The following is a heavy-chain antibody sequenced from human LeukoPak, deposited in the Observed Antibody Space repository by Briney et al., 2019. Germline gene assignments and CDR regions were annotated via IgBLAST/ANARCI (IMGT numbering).Heavy chain of an antibody. V-gene: IGHV1-2*06. J-gene: IGHJ4*02. CDR1: GYTFTCYY. Sequence: ASVKVSCKASGYTFTCYYMHWVRQAPGQGLEWMGRINPNSGGTNYAQKFQGRVTMTRDTSISTAYMELSRLRSDDTAVYYCARSVGTMIVVFDYWGQGTLVTVSS. CDR3: ARSVGTMIVVFDY. D-gene: IGHD3-22*01. CDR2: INPNSGGT.